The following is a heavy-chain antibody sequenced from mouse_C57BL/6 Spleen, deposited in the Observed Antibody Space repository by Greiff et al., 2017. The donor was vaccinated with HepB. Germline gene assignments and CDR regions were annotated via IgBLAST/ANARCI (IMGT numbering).Heavy chain of an antibody. Sequence: QVQLKQPGAELVKPGASVKMSCKASGYTFTSYWITWVKQRPGQGLEWIGDIYPGSGSTNYNEKFKSKATLTVDTSSSTAYMQLSSLTSEDSAVYYCASPEPQTGTDWYFDVWGTGTTVTVSS. D-gene: IGHD4-1*01. CDR1: GYTFTSYW. V-gene: IGHV1-55*01. CDR2: IYPGSGST. J-gene: IGHJ1*03. CDR3: ASPEPQTGTDWYFDV.